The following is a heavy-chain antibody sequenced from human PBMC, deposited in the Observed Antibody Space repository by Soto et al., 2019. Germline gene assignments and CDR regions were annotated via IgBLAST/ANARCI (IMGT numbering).Heavy chain of an antibody. J-gene: IGHJ4*02. CDR1: GGSISSGGYY. D-gene: IGHD6-6*01. CDR3: ARGIFSEAARTRFDY. CDR2: IYYSGST. Sequence: SETLSLTCTVSGGSISSGGYYWSWIRQHPGKGLEWIGYIYYSGSTYYNPSLKSRVTISVDTSKNQFSLKLSSVTAADTAVYYCARGIFSEAARTRFDYWGQGTLVTVSS. V-gene: IGHV4-31*03.